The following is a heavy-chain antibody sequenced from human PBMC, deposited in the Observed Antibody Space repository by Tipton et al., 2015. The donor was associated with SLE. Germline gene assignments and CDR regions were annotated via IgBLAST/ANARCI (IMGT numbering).Heavy chain of an antibody. CDR2: ISYDGSNK. Sequence: SLRLSCAASGFTFSSYAMHWVRQAPGKGLEWVAVISYDGSNKYYADSVKGRFTISRDNSKNTLYLQMNSLRAEDTAVYYCAGSLSDYYGMDVWGQGP. D-gene: IGHD2/OR15-2a*01. V-gene: IGHV3-30*04. CDR1: GFTFSSYA. J-gene: IGHJ6*02. CDR3: AGSLSDYYGMDV.